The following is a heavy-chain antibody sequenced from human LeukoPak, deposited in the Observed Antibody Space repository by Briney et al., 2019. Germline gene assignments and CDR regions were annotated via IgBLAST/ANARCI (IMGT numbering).Heavy chain of an antibody. J-gene: IGHJ4*02. Sequence: SGRSLRLSCAASGFTFSSYAMHWVRQSLGKGLEWVAVMSYDGFNKYYADSVKGRFTISRDNSKNTLYLQMNSLRAEDTAVYYCAKTMGYSYGYYFDYWGQGTLVAVSS. V-gene: IGHV3-30*18. CDR1: GFTFSSYA. CDR2: MSYDGFNK. CDR3: AKTMGYSYGYYFDY. D-gene: IGHD5-18*01.